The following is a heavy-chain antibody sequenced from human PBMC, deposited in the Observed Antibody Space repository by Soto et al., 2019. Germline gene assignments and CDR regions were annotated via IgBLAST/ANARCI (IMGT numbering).Heavy chain of an antibody. CDR3: ARGIQYRYGMDV. CDR1: GFTFTNYW. V-gene: IGHV3-74*01. D-gene: IGHD4-4*01. J-gene: IGHJ6*02. Sequence: EVQLVESGGTLVQPEGSLRLSCAAAGFTFTNYWMHWVRQAPGKGLVWVSRINGDGSNAFYADSVKGRFTISRDNARNTVYLLMNSLRAEDTAIYYCARGIQYRYGMDVWGQGTTVTVSS. CDR2: INGDGSNA.